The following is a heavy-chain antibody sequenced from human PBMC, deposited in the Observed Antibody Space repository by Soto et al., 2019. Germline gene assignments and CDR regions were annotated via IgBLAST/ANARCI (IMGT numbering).Heavy chain of an antibody. J-gene: IGHJ6*02. V-gene: IGHV4-4*02. Sequence: QVQLQESGPGLVKPSGTLSLTCAVSGGSISSSNWWSWVRQPPGKGLEWIGEIYHSGSTNYNPSLRGRVPIPVTKSKNQSSLKLSSVTAAATAVYYCGRVWGRSSWTEYTYSGMDVWGQGTRSPSP. CDR2: IYHSGST. CDR1: GGSISSSNW. D-gene: IGHD6-13*01. CDR3: GRVWGRSSWTEYTYSGMDV.